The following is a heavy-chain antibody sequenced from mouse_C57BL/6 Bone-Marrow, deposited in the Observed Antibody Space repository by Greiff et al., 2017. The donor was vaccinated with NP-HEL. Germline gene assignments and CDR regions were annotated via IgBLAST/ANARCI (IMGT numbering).Heavy chain of an antibody. J-gene: IGHJ4*01. D-gene: IGHD1-1*01. CDR2: IWGVGST. CDR1: GFSLTSYG. Sequence: VKLMESGPGLVAPSQRLSITCTVSGFSLTSYGVDWVRQSPGKGLEWLGVIWGVGSTNYNSALKSRLSISKDNSKSQVFLKMNSLQTDDTAMYYCAILYYGSPYAMDYWGQGTSVTVSS. CDR3: AILYYGSPYAMDY. V-gene: IGHV2-6*01.